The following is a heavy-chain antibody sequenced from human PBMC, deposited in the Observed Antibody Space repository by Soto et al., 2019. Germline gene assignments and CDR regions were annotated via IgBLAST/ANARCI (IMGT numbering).Heavy chain of an antibody. D-gene: IGHD3-22*01. Sequence: ASVKVSCKASGYTFTGYYMHWVRQAPGQGLEWMGWINPNSGGTNYAQKFQGRVTMTRDTSISTAYMELSRLRSDDTAVYYCASVKPVLVIDPIRLFDYWGQGTLVTVSS. CDR2: INPNSGGT. V-gene: IGHV1-2*02. CDR3: ASVKPVLVIDPIRLFDY. CDR1: GYTFTGYY. J-gene: IGHJ4*02.